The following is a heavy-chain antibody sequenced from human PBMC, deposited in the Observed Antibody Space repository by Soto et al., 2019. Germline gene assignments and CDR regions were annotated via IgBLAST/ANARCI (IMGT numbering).Heavy chain of an antibody. CDR3: ARGSAGHYNAGTLLD. V-gene: IGHV3-30-3*01. Sequence: QVQVVESGGGVVQPGRSLELSCAASGFTFSGYAMHWIRQAPGKGLEWVAAISDDGVNDYYADSVEGRFTISRDNSRNKLCLQMDSLRDDYKAVYYCARGSAGHYNAGTLLDWGQGTLVTVSS. CDR2: ISDDGVND. J-gene: IGHJ4*02. D-gene: IGHD3-10*01. CDR1: GFTFSGYA.